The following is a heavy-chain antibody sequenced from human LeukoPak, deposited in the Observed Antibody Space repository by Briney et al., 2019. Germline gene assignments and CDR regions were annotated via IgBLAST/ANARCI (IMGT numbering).Heavy chain of an antibody. J-gene: IGHJ4*02. D-gene: IGHD3-10*01. V-gene: IGHV3-23*01. Sequence: PGGSLRLSCAASGFSFPSYAMSWVRQAPGKGLEWVSTISGSGDNTYYADPVKGRFTISRDNSKNRLFLQMNSLGVEDTAVYYCAKERYYYGSGSFSSLEYWGQGTLVTVSS. CDR1: GFSFPSYA. CDR3: AKERYYYGSGSFSSLEY. CDR2: ISGSGDNT.